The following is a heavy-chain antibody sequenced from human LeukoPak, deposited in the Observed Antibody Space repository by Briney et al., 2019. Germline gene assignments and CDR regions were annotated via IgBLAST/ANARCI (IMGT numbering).Heavy chain of an antibody. D-gene: IGHD6-13*01. CDR1: GYTFTSYG. Sequence: ASVKVSCKASGYTFTSYGISWVRQAPGQGLEWMGWINADNGNTNHAQKLQGRVTMTTDTSTSTAYMELRGLRSDDTAVYYCAREAAAGWIDYWGQGTLVTVPS. V-gene: IGHV1-18*01. CDR3: AREAAAGWIDY. J-gene: IGHJ4*02. CDR2: INADNGNT.